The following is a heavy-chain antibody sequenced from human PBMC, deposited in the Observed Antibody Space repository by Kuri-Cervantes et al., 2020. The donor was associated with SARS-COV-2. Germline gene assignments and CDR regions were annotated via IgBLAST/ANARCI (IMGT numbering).Heavy chain of an antibody. J-gene: IGHJ4*02. CDR2: INPDGSYT. CDR1: GFTFSGHW. Sequence: GESLKISCAAPGFTFSGHWIHWVRQAPGKGLVWVSRINPDGSYTNNADSVKGRFTVSRDNAKNTLYLQMNGLRVEDSAVYYCVRGLAAAGPNYWGQGTLVTVSS. D-gene: IGHD6-13*01. CDR3: VRGLAAAGPNY. V-gene: IGHV3-74*01.